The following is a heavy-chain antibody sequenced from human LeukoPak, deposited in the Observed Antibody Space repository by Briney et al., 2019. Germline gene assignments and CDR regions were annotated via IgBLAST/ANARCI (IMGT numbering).Heavy chain of an antibody. J-gene: IGHJ4*02. CDR3: ARAQPLVATIFDY. Sequence: ASVKVSCKASGYTFTSYGISWVRQAPGQGLEWMGWISAYNGNTNYAQKFQGRLTMTTDTSTNTAYMEMKSLRSDDTAVYYCARAQPLVATIFDYWGQGTLVTVS. V-gene: IGHV1-18*01. CDR1: GYTFTSYG. D-gene: IGHD5-12*01. CDR2: ISAYNGNT.